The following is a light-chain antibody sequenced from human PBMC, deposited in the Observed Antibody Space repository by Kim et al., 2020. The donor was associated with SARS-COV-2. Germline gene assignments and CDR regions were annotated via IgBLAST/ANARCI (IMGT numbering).Light chain of an antibody. J-gene: IGLJ2*01. CDR3: AAWDDSLSGRV. Sequence: QRVTISCSGSSANIGSNYVYWYQQLPGTAPKLLISRNNQRPSGVPDRFSASKSGTSASLAISGLRSEDEADYYCAAWDDSLSGRVFGGGTQLTVL. CDR1: SANIGSNY. CDR2: RNN. V-gene: IGLV1-47*01.